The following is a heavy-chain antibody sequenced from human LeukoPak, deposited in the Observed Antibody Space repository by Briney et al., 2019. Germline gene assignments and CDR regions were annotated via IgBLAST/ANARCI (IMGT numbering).Heavy chain of an antibody. V-gene: IGHV3-66*01. CDR3: AKDLVRIAAAPDAFDI. D-gene: IGHD6-13*01. CDR2: IYSGGST. J-gene: IGHJ3*02. Sequence: PGGSLRLSCAASGFTVSSNYMSWVHQAPGKGLEWVSVIYSGGSTYYADSVKGRFTISRDNSKNTLYLQMNSLRAEDTAVYYCAKDLVRIAAAPDAFDIWGQGTMVTVSS. CDR1: GFTVSSNY.